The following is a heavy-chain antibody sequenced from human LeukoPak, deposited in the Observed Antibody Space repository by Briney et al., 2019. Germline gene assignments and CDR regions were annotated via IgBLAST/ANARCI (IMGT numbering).Heavy chain of an antibody. Sequence: GSSVKVSCKASGGTFSSYAISWVRQAPGQGLEWMGGIIPIFGTANYAQKFQGRVTITADESTSTAYMELSSLRSEDTAVYYCARGTSRIVADRPGAFDIWGQRTMVTVSS. CDR2: IIPIFGTA. CDR1: GGTFSSYA. D-gene: IGHD6-6*01. V-gene: IGHV1-69*01. CDR3: ARGTSRIVADRPGAFDI. J-gene: IGHJ3*02.